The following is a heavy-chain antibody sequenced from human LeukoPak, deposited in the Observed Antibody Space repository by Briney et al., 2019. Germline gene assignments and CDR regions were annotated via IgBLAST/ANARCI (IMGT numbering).Heavy chain of an antibody. CDR3: VRLRDNYAFDY. D-gene: IGHD4-11*01. CDR2: IYPGDSDT. J-gene: IGHJ4*02. Sequence: GESLKISCKGSGYTFTSYWIGWVRQMPGKGLEWMGIIYPGDSDTSYSPSFQGQVAISADKSITTAYLQWSSLKASDTAIYYCVRLRDNYAFDYWGQGTLVTVSS. V-gene: IGHV5-51*01. CDR1: GYTFTSYW.